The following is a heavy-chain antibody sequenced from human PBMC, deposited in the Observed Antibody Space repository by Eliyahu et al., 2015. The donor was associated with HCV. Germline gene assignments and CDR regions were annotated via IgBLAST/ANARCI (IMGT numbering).Heavy chain of an antibody. CDR1: GYSFTTYW. J-gene: IGHJ3*02. CDR2: IDPSDSYT. CDR3: ARRWVGASTNAFDI. V-gene: IGHV5-10-1*01. Sequence: EVQLVQSGAEVKKPGESLSISCKASGYSFTTYWISWVRQMPGKGLEWMGRIDPSDSYTNYSPSFQGHVTISADKSISTAYLQWSSLKASDTAMYYCARRWVGASTNAFDIWGQGTMVTVSS. D-gene: IGHD1-26*01.